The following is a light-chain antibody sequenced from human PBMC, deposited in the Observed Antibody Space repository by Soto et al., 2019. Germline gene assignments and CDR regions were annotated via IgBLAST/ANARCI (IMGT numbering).Light chain of an antibody. J-gene: IGLJ3*02. CDR1: SSDVADYNY. CDR2: EVS. CDR3: SSYAGSNNWV. Sequence: QSALTQPPSASGSPGQSVTISCTGTSSDVADYNYVSWYQQYPGKAPKLMIYEVSKRPSGVPDRFSGSKSGNTASLTVSGLQGEDEADYYCSSYAGSNNWVFGGGTKLTVL. V-gene: IGLV2-8*01.